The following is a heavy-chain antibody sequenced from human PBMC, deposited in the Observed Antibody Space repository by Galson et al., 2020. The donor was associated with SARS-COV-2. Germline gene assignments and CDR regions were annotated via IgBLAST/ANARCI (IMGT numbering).Heavy chain of an antibody. Sequence: PSETLSLTCTVSGASISPYSWTWIRQPPGKGLEWIGYILYSTNTIYNPSLQSRVTISRDVSKNQFFLNLTSVTAADTAVYYCAKLGYCRPDSCFPDDDWFDPWGRGTLVIVSS. J-gene: IGHJ5*02. CDR1: GASISPYS. D-gene: IGHD2-15*01. V-gene: IGHV4-59*08. CDR3: AKLGYCRPDSCFPDDDWFDP. CDR2: ILYSTNT.